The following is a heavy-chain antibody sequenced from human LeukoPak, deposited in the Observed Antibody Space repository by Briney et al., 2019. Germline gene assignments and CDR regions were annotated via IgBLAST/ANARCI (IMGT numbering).Heavy chain of an antibody. CDR3: AKGRSTAWYEFDS. D-gene: IGHD6-13*01. J-gene: IGHJ4*02. Sequence: GGSLRLSCAASGFTFSSCAMSWVRQAPGKGLEWVSGMGTSGYTTYYADSVKGRFTISRDNSRNTVFLQMDSLRGDDTAVYYCAKGRSTAWYEFDSWGQGTLVTVSS. V-gene: IGHV3-23*01. CDR2: MGTSGYTT. CDR1: GFTFSSCA.